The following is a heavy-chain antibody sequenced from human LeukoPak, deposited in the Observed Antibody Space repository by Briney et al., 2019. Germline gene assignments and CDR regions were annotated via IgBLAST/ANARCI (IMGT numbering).Heavy chain of an antibody. V-gene: IGHV3-7*01. Sequence: GGSLRLSCVGSGFIFSTYWMTWVRQAPGKGLEWVANINQDGSVTYYADSVKGRFAIFRDSAKNSVHLQMNSLGAEDTAVYYCARAYAASGSYWGQGTLVTVSS. CDR1: GFIFSTYW. CDR3: ARAYAASGSY. J-gene: IGHJ4*02. D-gene: IGHD3-10*01. CDR2: INQDGSVT.